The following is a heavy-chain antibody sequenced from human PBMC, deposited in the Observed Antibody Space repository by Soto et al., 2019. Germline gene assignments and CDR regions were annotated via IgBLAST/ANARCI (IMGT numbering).Heavy chain of an antibody. CDR2: ISYDGSNK. J-gene: IGHJ4*02. CDR3: ARGTVTLDY. V-gene: IGHV3-30-3*01. Sequence: QVQLVESGGGVVQPGRSLRLSCAASGFTFSSYAMHWVRQAPGKGLEWVAVISYDGSNKYYADSVKGRFTISRDNSKNTLYLQMNSLRAEDTAVYYCARGTVTLDYWGQGTLVTVS. D-gene: IGHD4-17*01. CDR1: GFTFSSYA.